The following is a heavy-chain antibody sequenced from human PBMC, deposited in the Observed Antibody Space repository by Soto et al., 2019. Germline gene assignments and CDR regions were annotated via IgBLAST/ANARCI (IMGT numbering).Heavy chain of an antibody. CDR2: INTYNGYT. CDR1: GYTFTRCG. Sequence: QVHLVQSGAEVKKPGASVKVSCKASGYTFTRCGISWVRQAPEQGLEWMGLINTYNGYTNYPQNFQGRVTMTPDTSTGTVYMELRSLTSDDTAVYYCARDLTKGLDVWGQGTTVTVSS. D-gene: IGHD4-4*01. J-gene: IGHJ6*02. CDR3: ARDLTKGLDV. V-gene: IGHV1-18*01.